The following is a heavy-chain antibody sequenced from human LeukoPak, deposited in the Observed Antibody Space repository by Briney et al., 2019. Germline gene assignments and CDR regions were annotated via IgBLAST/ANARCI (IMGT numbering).Heavy chain of an antibody. V-gene: IGHV4-39*07. CDR3: ARGPYSSGWHKGPTQFDY. CDR1: GGSISSSSYY. CDR2: INHSGST. J-gene: IGHJ4*02. D-gene: IGHD6-19*01. Sequence: PSETLSLTCTVSGGSISSSSYYWSWIRQPPGKGLEWIGEINHSGSTNYNPSLKSRVTISVDTSKNQFSLKLSSVTAADTAVYYCARGPYSSGWHKGPTQFDYWGQGTLVTVSS.